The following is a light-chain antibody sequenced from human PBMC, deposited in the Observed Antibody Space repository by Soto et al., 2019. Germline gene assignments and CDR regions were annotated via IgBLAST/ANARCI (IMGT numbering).Light chain of an antibody. Sequence: EIVLTQSPGTLSLSPGEGATLSCRASQSVSSNYLAWYQQKPGQAPRLLLYGASTRATGIPERFSCSASGTDFSLTISMLEPEDFAVYYCQQFSMSPIMYTFGQGTKLEIK. CDR3: QQFSMSPIMYT. J-gene: IGKJ2*01. CDR2: GAS. CDR1: QSVSSNY. V-gene: IGKV3-20*01.